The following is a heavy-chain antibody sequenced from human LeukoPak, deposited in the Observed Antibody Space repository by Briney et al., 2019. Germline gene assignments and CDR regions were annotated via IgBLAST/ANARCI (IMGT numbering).Heavy chain of an antibody. CDR2: ISWNSGSI. Sequence: GGSLRLSCAASGFTFDDYAMHWVRQAPGKGLEWVSGISWNSGSIGYADSVKGRFTISRDNAKNSHYLQMNSLRAEDTAVYYCARKGWYSDLWGRGTLASVSS. CDR3: ARKGWYSDL. J-gene: IGHJ2*01. CDR1: GFTFDDYA. V-gene: IGHV3-9*01.